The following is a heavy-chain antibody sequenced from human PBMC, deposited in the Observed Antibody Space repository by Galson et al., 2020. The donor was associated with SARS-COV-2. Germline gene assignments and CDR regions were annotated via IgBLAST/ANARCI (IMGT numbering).Heavy chain of an antibody. J-gene: IGHJ6*02. CDR2: IYYSGST. V-gene: IGHV4-59*11. D-gene: IGHD3-3*01. CDR1: GGSISSHY. CDR3: AGGDEYYDFWVGYSYGMDV. Sequence: SETMSLTCTVSGGSISSHYWSWIRQPPGKGLEWIGYIYYSGSTNYNPSLKSRVPILVDTSKNQFSLKLSSVTAADTAVYYCAGGDEYYDFWVGYSYGMDVWGQGTTVTVSS.